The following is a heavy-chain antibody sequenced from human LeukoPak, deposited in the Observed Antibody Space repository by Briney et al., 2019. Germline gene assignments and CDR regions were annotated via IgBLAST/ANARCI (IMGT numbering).Heavy chain of an antibody. CDR1: GFTFDDHC. V-gene: IGHV3-20*04. Sequence: GSLRLSCAASGFTFDDHCMSWVRQVPGKGLEWVSGINWNGGSTGYADSVKGRFTISRDNAKNSLYLQMNSLRAEDTALYYCAAGDRNGWYFDYWGQGTLVTVSS. CDR2: INWNGGST. CDR3: AAGDRNGWYFDY. D-gene: IGHD6-19*01. J-gene: IGHJ4*02.